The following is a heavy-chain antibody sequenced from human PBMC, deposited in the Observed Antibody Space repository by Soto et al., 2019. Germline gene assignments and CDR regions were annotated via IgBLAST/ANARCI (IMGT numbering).Heavy chain of an antibody. V-gene: IGHV1-2*02. CDR2: INPNNGGT. J-gene: IGHJ4*02. D-gene: IGHD7-27*01. CDR1: GYSFTAHG. CDR3: ARDVTGDPYY. Sequence: QVQLVQSGAEVMEPGASVKVSCEATGYSFTAHGIHWVRQAPGQGLEWMGWINPNNGGTSHAQKFQGGVTLTRDTSINTAVMELSRLRSDDTAVYYCARDVTGDPYYWGQGTLVTVSS.